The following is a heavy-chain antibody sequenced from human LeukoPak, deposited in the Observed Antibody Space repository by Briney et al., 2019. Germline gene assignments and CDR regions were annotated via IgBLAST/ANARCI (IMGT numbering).Heavy chain of an antibody. CDR3: ARDSRRDYDILTGYYYYGMDV. CDR1: GGSFSGYY. V-gene: IGHV4-34*01. CDR2: INHSGST. Sequence: SETLSLTCAVYGGSFSGYYWSWIRQPPGKGLEWIGEINHSGSTNYNPSLKSRVTISVDTSKNQFSLKLSSVTAADTAVYYCARDSRRDYDILTGYYYYGMDVWGQGTTVTVSS. D-gene: IGHD3-9*01. J-gene: IGHJ6*02.